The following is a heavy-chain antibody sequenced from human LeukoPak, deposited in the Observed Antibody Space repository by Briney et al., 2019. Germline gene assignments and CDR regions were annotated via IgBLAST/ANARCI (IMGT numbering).Heavy chain of an antibody. Sequence: PSETLSLTCTVSGYSISSGYYWGWIRPPPGKGLEWIGSIYHSGSTYYNPSLKSRVTISVDTSKNQFSLKLSSVTAADTAVYYCARVVPAAYYYYYYMDVWGKGTTVTVSS. V-gene: IGHV4-38-2*02. J-gene: IGHJ6*03. CDR2: IYHSGST. CDR3: ARVVPAAYYYYYYMDV. CDR1: GYSISSGYY. D-gene: IGHD2-2*01.